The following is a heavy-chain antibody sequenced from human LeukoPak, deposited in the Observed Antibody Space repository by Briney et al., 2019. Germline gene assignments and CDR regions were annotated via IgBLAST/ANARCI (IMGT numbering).Heavy chain of an antibody. CDR3: ARDESGNFPIWFDP. CDR2: IYGSGST. Sequence: SETLSLTCSVSGDPMSSFYWNWIRQPAGKGLEWIGRIYGSGSTNYNPSLKSRVTMSIDTSNNQFSLRLRSVTAADTAVYYCARDESGNFPIWFDPWGQGTLVTVSS. D-gene: IGHD1-26*01. CDR1: GDPMSSFY. V-gene: IGHV4-4*07. J-gene: IGHJ5*02.